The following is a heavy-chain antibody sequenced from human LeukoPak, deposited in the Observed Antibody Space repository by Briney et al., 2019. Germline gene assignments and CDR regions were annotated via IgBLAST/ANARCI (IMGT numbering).Heavy chain of an antibody. V-gene: IGHV3-43*01. CDR3: ARDAPEYGDSHFDY. CDR1: GFTFHDYS. J-gene: IGHJ4*02. CDR2: IWEDGGRA. Sequence: GGSLRLSCAASGFTFHDYSMQWVRQAPGKGPEWVSLIWEDGGRAYYADSEKGRFTISRDNSKNTLFLQMHSLRAEDAAVDYCARDAPEYGDSHFDYWGQGTLVTASS. D-gene: IGHD4-17*01.